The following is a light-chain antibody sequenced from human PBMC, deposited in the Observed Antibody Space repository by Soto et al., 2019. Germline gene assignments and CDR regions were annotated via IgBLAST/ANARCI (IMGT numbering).Light chain of an antibody. J-gene: IGLJ1*01. CDR1: SSDVGGYNY. Sequence: LTQPPSASGSPGQSVTISCTGTSSDVGGYNYVSWYQQHPGKAPKLMIYEVSKRPSGVPDRFSGSKSGNTASLTVSGLQAEDEADYYCSSYAGSNNFPFVFGTGTKVTVL. V-gene: IGLV2-8*01. CDR3: SSYAGSNNFPFV. CDR2: EVS.